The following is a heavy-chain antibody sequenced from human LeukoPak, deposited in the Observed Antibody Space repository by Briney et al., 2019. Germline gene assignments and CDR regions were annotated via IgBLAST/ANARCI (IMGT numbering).Heavy chain of an antibody. D-gene: IGHD3-22*01. CDR3: AKVLLNNDDSGYSGFDY. J-gene: IGHJ4*02. Sequence: GGSLRLSCAASGFNFATYAVTWVRQAPGKGLEWVSSVSDRGGTTYYADSVRGRSTISRDNSKNTLFLQMNSLGSGDTAVYYCAKVLLNNDDSGYSGFDYWGQGTLVTVSS. CDR1: GFNFATYA. CDR2: VSDRGGTT. V-gene: IGHV3-23*01.